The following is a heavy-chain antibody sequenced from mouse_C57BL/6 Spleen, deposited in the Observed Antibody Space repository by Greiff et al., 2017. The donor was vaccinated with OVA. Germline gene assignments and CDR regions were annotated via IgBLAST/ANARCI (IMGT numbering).Heavy chain of an antibody. J-gene: IGHJ2*01. V-gene: IGHV1-4*01. CDR2: INPSSGYT. CDR3: TRSYYGSSHYFDY. Sequence: QVQLQQSGAELARPGASVKMSCKASGYTFTSYTMHWVKQRPGQGLEWIGYINPSSGYTKYNQKFKDKATLTADKSSSTAYMQLSSLTSEDSTVYCCTRSYYGSSHYFDYWGQGTTLTVSS. D-gene: IGHD1-1*01. CDR1: GYTFTSYT.